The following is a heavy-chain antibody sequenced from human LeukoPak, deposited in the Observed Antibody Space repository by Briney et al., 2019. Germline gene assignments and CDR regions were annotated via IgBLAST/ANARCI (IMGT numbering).Heavy chain of an antibody. Sequence: WIRQPPGKGLEWVGRLKSNRDGGTTDYAAPVEGRFSISRDDSRNTLFLQMDSLKTDDTAVYFCTTGPEPAAMVFDFWGQGTLVTVSS. J-gene: IGHJ4*02. CDR3: TTGPEPAAMVFDF. V-gene: IGHV3-15*01. CDR2: LKSNRDGGTT. D-gene: IGHD2-2*01.